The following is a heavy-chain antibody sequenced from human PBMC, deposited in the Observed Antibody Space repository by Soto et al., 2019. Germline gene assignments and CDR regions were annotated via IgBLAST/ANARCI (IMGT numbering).Heavy chain of an antibody. V-gene: IGHV3-23*01. CDR2: ISGSGGST. J-gene: IGHJ4*02. D-gene: IGHD2-15*01. Sequence: GGSPGLSCAASGFTFSSDSMSWVRQAPGKGLEWFSAISGSGGSTYYADSVKGRFTISRDNSKNTLYLQMSSLRAEDTAVYYCTKEVVAATENYFDYWGQGTLVTVSS. CDR1: GFTFSSDS. CDR3: TKEVVAATENYFDY.